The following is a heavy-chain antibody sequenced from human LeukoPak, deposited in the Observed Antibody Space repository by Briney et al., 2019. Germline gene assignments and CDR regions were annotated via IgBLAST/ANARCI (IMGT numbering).Heavy chain of an antibody. CDR2: ISTGSLYI. CDR1: GFSFRSYS. V-gene: IGHV3-21*04. J-gene: IGHJ4*02. D-gene: IGHD3-10*01. CDR3: AGGLLWFGE. Sequence: GGSLRLSCAASGFSFRSYSMNWVRQAPGKGLEWVSTISTGSLYIYDADSVKGRFTISRDNTKNTLYLQMNSLRAEDSAVYFCAGGLLWFGEGGPGALVAVSS.